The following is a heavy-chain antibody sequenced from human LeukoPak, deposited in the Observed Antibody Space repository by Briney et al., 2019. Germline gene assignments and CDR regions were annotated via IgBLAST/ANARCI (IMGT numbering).Heavy chain of an antibody. CDR3: ARDRIYGSGSYYRVENWFDP. J-gene: IGHJ5*02. CDR1: GYTFTGYY. V-gene: IGHV1-2*02. Sequence: PKASVKVSCKASGYTFTGYYMHWVRQAPGQGLEWMGWINPNSGGTNFAQKFQGRVTMTRDTSISTAYMELSRLRSDDTAVYYCARDRIYGSGSYYRVENWFDPWGQGTLVTVSS. D-gene: IGHD3-10*01. CDR2: INPNSGGT.